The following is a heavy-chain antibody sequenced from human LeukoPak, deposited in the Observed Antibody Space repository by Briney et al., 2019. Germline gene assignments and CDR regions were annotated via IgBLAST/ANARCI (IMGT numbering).Heavy chain of an antibody. CDR3: AREGGYYSSGWYSHSYYYMDV. Sequence: SETLSLTCTVSGGSISSYYWSWIRQPPGKGLEWIGYIYYSGSTNYNPSLKSRVTISVDTSKNQFSLKLSSVTAADTAVYYCAREGGYYSSGWYSHSYYYMDVWGKGTTVTISS. CDR1: GGSISSYY. J-gene: IGHJ6*03. V-gene: IGHV4-59*01. D-gene: IGHD6-19*01. CDR2: IYYSGST.